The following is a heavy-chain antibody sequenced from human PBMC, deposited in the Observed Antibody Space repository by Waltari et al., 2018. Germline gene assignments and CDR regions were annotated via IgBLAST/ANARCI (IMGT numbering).Heavy chain of an antibody. D-gene: IGHD2-15*01. CDR3: ARRRGGNPLRGNWFDP. CDR1: GYTFPRYD. CDR2: INPNNDNT. J-gene: IGHJ5*02. V-gene: IGHV1-8*03. Sequence: QVQLVQSGAEVKQPGASVKVSCKASGYTFPRYDINWVRRAPGQGLEWMGWINPNNDNTGYSQKFQGRVTITRNTSISTAYMELSSLRSEDTAVYYCARRRGGNPLRGNWFDPWGQGTLVTVSS.